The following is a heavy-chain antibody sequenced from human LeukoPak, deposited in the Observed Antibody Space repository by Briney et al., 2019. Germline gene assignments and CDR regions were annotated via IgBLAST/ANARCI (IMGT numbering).Heavy chain of an antibody. CDR2: IYYSGST. J-gene: IGHJ6*02. Sequence: SETLSLTCAVYGGSFSSYYWSWIRQPPGKGLEWIGYIYYSGSTNYNPSLKSRVTISVDTSKNQFSLKLSSVTAADTAVYYCARVAYDFWSGLGLAVPNYGMDVWGQGTTVTVSS. V-gene: IGHV4-59*01. CDR1: GGSFSSYY. D-gene: IGHD3-3*01. CDR3: ARVAYDFWSGLGLAVPNYGMDV.